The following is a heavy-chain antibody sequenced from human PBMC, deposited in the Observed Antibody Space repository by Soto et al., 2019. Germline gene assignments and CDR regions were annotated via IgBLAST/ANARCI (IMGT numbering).Heavy chain of an antibody. D-gene: IGHD2-21*02. CDR2: ISPYNGNT. CDR3: ARDWPDTYCGGDCPLGYYYHGMDV. CDR1: GYTFITYG. V-gene: IGHV1-18*04. J-gene: IGHJ6*02. Sequence: QVQLVQSGAEVKKPGASVKVSCKASGYTFITYGINWVRQAPGQGLEWMGWISPYNGNTKYLPKLQDRVTMTADTSTTTVYMEVKSLRSDDTAVYFCARDWPDTYCGGDCPLGYYYHGMDVWGQGTAVTVSS.